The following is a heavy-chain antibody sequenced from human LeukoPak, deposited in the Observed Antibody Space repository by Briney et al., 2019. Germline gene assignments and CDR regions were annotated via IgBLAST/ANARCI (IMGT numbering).Heavy chain of an antibody. CDR3: ARDRRDFSKNPHYYYTDV. CDR2: INWNGGST. V-gene: IGHV3-20*04. J-gene: IGHJ6*03. Sequence: GGSLRLSCAASGFTFDDYAMSWVRQAPGKGLEWVSGINWNGGSTGHIDSVKGRLTISRDNAENSLYLQMNSRGVEDTALYYCARDRRDFSKNPHYYYTDVWGKGTTVNVSS. D-gene: IGHD4-11*01. CDR1: GFTFDDYA.